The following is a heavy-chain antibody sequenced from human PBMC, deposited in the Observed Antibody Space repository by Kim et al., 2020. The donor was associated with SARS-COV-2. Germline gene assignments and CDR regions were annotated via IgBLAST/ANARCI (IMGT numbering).Heavy chain of an antibody. CDR1: GGSICSYY. CDR3: AKATTGHYYYMDV. D-gene: IGHD4-17*01. V-gene: IGHV4-59*08. CDR2: RYYSGSTRST. J-gene: IGHJ6*03. Sequence: SETLSLTCTVSGGSICSYYWCWIRQPPGKGLEWIGYRYYSGSTRSTNYNSSLQSRVAISVDTSKNQFSLKLSSVTAADTAVYYCAKATTGHYYYMDVCG.